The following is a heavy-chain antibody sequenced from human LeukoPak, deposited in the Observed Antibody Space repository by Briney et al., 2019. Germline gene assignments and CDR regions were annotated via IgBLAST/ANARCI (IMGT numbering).Heavy chain of an antibody. V-gene: IGHV6-1*01. CDR1: GDSVSSNSAG. D-gene: IGHD5-12*01. Sequence: SQTLSLTCPISGDSVSSNSAGWNWIRHSPSRGLEGLGRTYYRSKLYNDYAVSVKSRITINTDTSKNQFSLQLNSVTPEDTAVYYCARENGGYAIREYYFDYWGQGTLVTVSS. CDR3: ARENGGYAIREYYFDY. CDR2: TYYRSKLYN. J-gene: IGHJ4*02.